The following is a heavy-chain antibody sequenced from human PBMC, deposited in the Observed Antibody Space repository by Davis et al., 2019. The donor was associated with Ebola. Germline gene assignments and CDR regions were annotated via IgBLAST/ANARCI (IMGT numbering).Heavy chain of an antibody. V-gene: IGHV1-69*04. D-gene: IGHD6-19*01. J-gene: IGHJ5*02. CDR1: GGTFSSYA. Sequence: SVTVSCKASGGTFSSYAISWVRQAPGQGLEWMGRIIPILGIANYAQKFQGRVTITADKSTSTAYMELSSLRSEDTAVYYCAVFSSGWYLSSWGQGTLVTVSS. CDR3: AVFSSGWYLSS. CDR2: IIPILGIA.